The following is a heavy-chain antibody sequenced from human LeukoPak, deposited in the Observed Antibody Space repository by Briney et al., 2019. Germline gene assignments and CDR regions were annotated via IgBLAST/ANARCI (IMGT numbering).Heavy chain of an antibody. V-gene: IGHV3-30*18. CDR2: ISYDGSNK. J-gene: IGHJ4*02. CDR1: GFTFNSFG. CDR3: AKALLRKEYYFDY. Sequence: PGRSLRLSCTTSGFTFNSFGMHWVRQAPGKGLEWVAFISYDGSNKDYADSVKGRFTISRDNFKNTMFLQMSSLTVEDTAVYYCAKALLRKEYYFDYWGQGTLVTVSS.